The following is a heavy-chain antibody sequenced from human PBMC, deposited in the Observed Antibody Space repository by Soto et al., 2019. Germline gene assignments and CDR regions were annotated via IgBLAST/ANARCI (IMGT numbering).Heavy chain of an antibody. CDR1: GYTFTSYD. CDR3: AKRPIVGATRFGPTHFDY. CDR2: INLKSGNT. D-gene: IGHD1-26*01. V-gene: IGHV1-8*01. Sequence: ASVKVSCKASGYTFTSYDINWVRQATGQGLEWMGWINLKSGNTGHAQKFQGRVTMTMDTSISTAYMELNSLTSDDTAVYYCAKRPIVGATRFGPTHFDYWGQGTLVTVSS. J-gene: IGHJ4*02.